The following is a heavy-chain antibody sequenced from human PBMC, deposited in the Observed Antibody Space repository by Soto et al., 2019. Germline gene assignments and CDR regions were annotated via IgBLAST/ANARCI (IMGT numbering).Heavy chain of an antibody. CDR1: GGSISGYY. D-gene: IGHD6-13*01. CDR2: IYTSGST. Sequence: PSETLSLTCTVSGGSISGYYWSWIRQPAGKGLEWIGRIYTSGSTNYNPSLKSRVTMSVDTSKNQFSLKLSSVTAADTAVYYCARHIAAAGTNWFDPWGQGTLVTVSS. CDR3: ARHIAAAGTNWFDP. V-gene: IGHV4-4*07. J-gene: IGHJ5*02.